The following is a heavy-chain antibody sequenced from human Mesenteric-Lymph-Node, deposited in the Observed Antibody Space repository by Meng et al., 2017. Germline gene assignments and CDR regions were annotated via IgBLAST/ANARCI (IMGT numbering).Heavy chain of an antibody. D-gene: IGHD1-26*01. CDR1: GGSVSSGSYY. CDR3: ARNRRVGARWIESFDI. Sequence: GSLRLSCTVSGGSVSSGSYYWSWIRQPPGKGLEWIGSMYYSGSTYYNPSLKSRVTMSVDTSKNQLSLKLNSVTAADTALYFCARNRRVGARWIESFDIWGQGTMVTVSS. CDR2: MYYSGST. V-gene: IGHV4-39*07. J-gene: IGHJ3*02.